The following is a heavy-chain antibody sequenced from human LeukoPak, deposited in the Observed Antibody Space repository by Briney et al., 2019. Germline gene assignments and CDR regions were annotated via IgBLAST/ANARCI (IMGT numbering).Heavy chain of an antibody. CDR2: IYWDDDK. Sequence: KKSDPTLVNPTQTLTLTCTFSGFSLSTSGVGVGWIRQPPGKALEWLALIYWDDDKRYSPSLKSRLTITKDTSKNQVVLTMTNMDPVDTATYYCAHRPIAAAGTPSDAFDIWGQGTMVTVSS. CDR1: GFSLSTSGVG. V-gene: IGHV2-5*02. D-gene: IGHD6-13*01. CDR3: AHRPIAAAGTPSDAFDI. J-gene: IGHJ3*02.